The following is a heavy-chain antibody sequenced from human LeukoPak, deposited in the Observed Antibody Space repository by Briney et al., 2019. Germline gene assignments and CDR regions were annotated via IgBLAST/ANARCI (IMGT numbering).Heavy chain of an antibody. CDR1: GGFISSYY. J-gene: IGHJ5*02. Sequence: SETLSLTCTVSGGFISSYYWSWIRQPAGKGLEWIGRIYTSGTTNYNPSLTSRVTMSIDTSKNQFSLNLGSVTAADTAVYYCAREFTSWGQGTLVTVSS. CDR2: IYTSGTT. CDR3: AREFTS. V-gene: IGHV4-4*07.